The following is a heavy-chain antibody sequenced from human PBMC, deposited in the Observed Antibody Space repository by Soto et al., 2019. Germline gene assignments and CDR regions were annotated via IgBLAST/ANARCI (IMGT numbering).Heavy chain of an antibody. CDR2: ISLYSDGT. V-gene: IGHV1-18*01. D-gene: IGHD2-2*01. CDR1: GYTFSNYG. Sequence: ASVKVSCKTSGYTFSNYGITWVRQAPGPPLEWLGWISLYSDGTNYAQKFQGRGSMTTDTSTTTAYKELRSLRADDTAVYYCARVVPGAEAWFGPWGQGTQVTVSS. CDR3: ARVVPGAEAWFGP. J-gene: IGHJ5*02.